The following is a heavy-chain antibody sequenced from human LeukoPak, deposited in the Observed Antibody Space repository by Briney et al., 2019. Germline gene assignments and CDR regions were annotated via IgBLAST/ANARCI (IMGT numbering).Heavy chain of an antibody. CDR1: GFSFSNAW. CDR2: INWNGGST. D-gene: IGHD5-12*01. J-gene: IGHJ4*02. V-gene: IGHV3-20*04. CDR3: ARRVRTDGYESALDY. Sequence: GGSLRLSCAASGFSFSNAWISWARQAPGKELEWVSGINWNGGSTGYADSVKGRFTISKDNGKNSLYLQMNSLRAEDTALYYCARRVRTDGYESALDYWGQGTLVTVSS.